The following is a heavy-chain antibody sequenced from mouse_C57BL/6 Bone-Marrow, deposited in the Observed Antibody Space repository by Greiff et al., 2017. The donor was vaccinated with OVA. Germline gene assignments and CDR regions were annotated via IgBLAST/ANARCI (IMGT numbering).Heavy chain of an antibody. CDR3: TGLRAWFAY. Sequence: DVKLVESGGGLVQPGGSMKLSCVASGFTFSNYWMHWVRQSPEQGLEWVAQIRLKSDHYATHYAVSVQGRFTNSRDDSKSSVYLQMSNLSAEDTGIYYCTGLRAWFAYWGQGTLVTVSA. V-gene: IGHV6-3*01. CDR1: GFTFSNYW. J-gene: IGHJ3*01. CDR2: IRLKSDHYAT. D-gene: IGHD1-1*01.